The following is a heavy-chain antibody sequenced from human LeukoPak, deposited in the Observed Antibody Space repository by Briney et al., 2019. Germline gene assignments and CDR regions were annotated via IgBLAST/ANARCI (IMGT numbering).Heavy chain of an antibody. D-gene: IGHD2-8*01. J-gene: IGHJ4*02. CDR3: AREGLRGEYFDY. V-gene: IGHV4-39*01. Sequence: PSETLSLTCAVSGGSISTTTYHWGWIRQPPGKGLEWIGNIYYSGSTFYNPSLKSRVTISLDTSKNQFSLRLTSVTAADTAVYYCAREGLRGEYFDYWGQGTLVTVSS. CDR1: GGSISTTTYH. CDR2: IYYSGST.